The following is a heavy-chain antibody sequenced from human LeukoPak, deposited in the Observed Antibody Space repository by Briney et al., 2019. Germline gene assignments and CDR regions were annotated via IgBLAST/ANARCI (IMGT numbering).Heavy chain of an antibody. J-gene: IGHJ4*02. D-gene: IGHD6-13*01. CDR1: GYDFKTYA. CDR2: IGGYNGET. Sequence: ASVKVSCKSSGYDFKTYAVSWVRQAPGQGLEWMGWIGGYNGETDYPPNFQDRVTMTTDTSTSTAYIELRSLSLDDTAVYYCARGGGHTSSWRSFDLWGQGTLVIVSS. V-gene: IGHV1-18*01. CDR3: ARGGGHTSSWRSFDL.